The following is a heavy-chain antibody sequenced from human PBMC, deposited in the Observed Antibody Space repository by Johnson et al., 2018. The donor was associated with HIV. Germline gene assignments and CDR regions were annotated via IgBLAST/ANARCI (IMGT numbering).Heavy chain of an antibody. CDR3: ARSGRGTLTTVPDAFDI. V-gene: IGHV3-13*01. D-gene: IGHD4-17*01. Sequence: EVQVVESGGDWVQPGGSLRLSCAASGFTFSIYDMHWVRQPTGKGLEWVSAIGTAGDTYYAASVRGRFTISRENAKNSLDLQMNSLRAGDTAVYYCARSGRGTLTTVPDAFDIWGQGTMVTVSS. J-gene: IGHJ3*02. CDR1: GFTFSIYD. CDR2: IGTAGDT.